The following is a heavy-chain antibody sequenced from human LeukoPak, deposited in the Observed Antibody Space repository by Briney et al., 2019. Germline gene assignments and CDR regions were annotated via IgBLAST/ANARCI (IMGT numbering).Heavy chain of an antibody. CDR2: IIPIFGIA. CDR3: ARGIVATIDLDY. Sequence: SVKVSCKASGGTFSSYAISWVRQAPGQGLEWMGRIIPIFGIANYAQKLQGRVTITADKSTSTAYMELSSLRSEDTAVYYCARGIVATIDLDYWGQGTLVTVSS. CDR1: GGTFSSYA. D-gene: IGHD5-12*01. V-gene: IGHV1-69*04. J-gene: IGHJ4*02.